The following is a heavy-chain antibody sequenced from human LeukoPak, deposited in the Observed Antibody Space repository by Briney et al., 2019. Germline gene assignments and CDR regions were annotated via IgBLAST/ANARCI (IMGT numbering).Heavy chain of an antibody. V-gene: IGHV3-23*01. J-gene: IGHJ4*02. D-gene: IGHD6-19*01. Sequence: HPGGTLRLSCAASGFTFSSYGMNWVRQAPGKGLEWVSAITGSGGSTYYADSVKGRFTVSRDNSKNTLYVQMNSLRAEDTAVYYCAKDGGQWLARGAFDYWAQGTLVTVSS. CDR1: GFTFSSYG. CDR3: AKDGGQWLARGAFDY. CDR2: ITGSGGST.